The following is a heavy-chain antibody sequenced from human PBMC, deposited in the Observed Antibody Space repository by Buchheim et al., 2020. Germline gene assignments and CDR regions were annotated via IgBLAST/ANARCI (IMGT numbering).Heavy chain of an antibody. CDR2: ISGSGGST. CDR1: GFTFSSYA. V-gene: IGHV3-23*01. D-gene: IGHD3-22*01. CDR3: AKDNYYDSSGYYINWYFDL. Sequence: EVQLLESGGGLVQPGGSLRLSCAASGFTFSSYAMSWVRQAPGKGLEWVSAISGSGGSTYYADSVKGRFTISSDNSKNHVFLQMNSLRAEDTAVYYCAKDNYYDSSGYYINWYFDLWGRGTL. J-gene: IGHJ2*01.